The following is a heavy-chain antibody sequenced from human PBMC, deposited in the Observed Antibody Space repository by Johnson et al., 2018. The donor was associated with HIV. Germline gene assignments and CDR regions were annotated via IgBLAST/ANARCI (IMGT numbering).Heavy chain of an antibody. Sequence: VQLVESGGGVVQPGRSLRLSCAASGFAFSNFGMHWVRQAPGKGLAWVAVTSYDGSNKYYADSVKGRFTIPRDNSKNTLYLQMNSLRAEDTAVYYCARDLAAGIPADAFDIWGQGTMVTVSS. CDR1: GFAFSNFG. CDR2: TSYDGSNK. J-gene: IGHJ3*02. V-gene: IGHV3-30*03. CDR3: ARDLAAGIPADAFDI. D-gene: IGHD6-25*01.